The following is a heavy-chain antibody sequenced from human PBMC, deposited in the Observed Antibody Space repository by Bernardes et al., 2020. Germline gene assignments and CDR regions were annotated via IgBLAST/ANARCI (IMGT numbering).Heavy chain of an antibody. CDR2: ISGSGGST. Sequence: GGSLRLSCAASGFTFSSYAMSWVRQAPGKGLEWVSAISGSGGSTYYADSVKGRFTISRDSSKNTLYLQMNSLRAEDTAVYYCAKSSGNSRDHYFDYWGQGTLVTVSS. CDR1: GFTFSSYA. J-gene: IGHJ4*02. CDR3: AKSSGNSRDHYFDY. V-gene: IGHV3-23*01. D-gene: IGHD1-26*01.